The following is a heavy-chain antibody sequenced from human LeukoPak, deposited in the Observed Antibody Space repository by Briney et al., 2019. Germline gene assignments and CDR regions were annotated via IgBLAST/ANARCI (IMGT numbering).Heavy chain of an antibody. CDR2: IVVGSGNT. V-gene: IGHV1-58*02. Sequence: VASVKVSCKASGFTFTSSAMQWVRQARGQRLEWIGWIVVGSGNTNYAQKFQERVTITRDMSTSTAYMELSSLRSEDTAVYYCARSRIWFGELLANGYDMDVWGKGTTVTISS. J-gene: IGHJ6*03. CDR1: GFTFTSSA. CDR3: ARSRIWFGELLANGYDMDV. D-gene: IGHD3-10*01.